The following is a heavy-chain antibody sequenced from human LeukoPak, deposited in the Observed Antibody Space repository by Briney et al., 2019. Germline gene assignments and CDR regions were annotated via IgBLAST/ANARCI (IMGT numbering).Heavy chain of an antibody. CDR2: ISSSGNTV. CDR3: ARESMTSRAFDM. CDR1: GFTFSSYS. Sequence: GGSLRLSCAASGFTFSSYSMNWVRQAPGKGLEWVSYISSSGNTVDYADSVKGRFTISRDNAKNSLYLQMNSLRAEDTAVYYCARESMTSRAFDMWGQGTMVTVSS. J-gene: IGHJ3*02. V-gene: IGHV3-48*04.